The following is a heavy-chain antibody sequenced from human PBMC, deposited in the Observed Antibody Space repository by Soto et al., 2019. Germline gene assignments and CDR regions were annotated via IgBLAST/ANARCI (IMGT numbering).Heavy chain of an antibody. V-gene: IGHV3-48*01. D-gene: IGHD2-21*01. Sequence: GGSLRLSGAASGFTFRSYSMNWVRQAPGKGLEWISYISSSSSAIYYADTVRGRFTGSRDNAKNSLYLQMNSLRVEDAAVYYCVRQNWDSYFSYFDSWGQGTLVTVS. CDR1: GFTFRSYS. CDR3: VRQNWDSYFSYFDS. J-gene: IGHJ4*02. CDR2: ISSSSSAI.